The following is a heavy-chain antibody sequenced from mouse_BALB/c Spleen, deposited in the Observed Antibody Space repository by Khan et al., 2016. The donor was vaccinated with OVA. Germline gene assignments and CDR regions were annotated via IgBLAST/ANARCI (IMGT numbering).Heavy chain of an antibody. D-gene: IGHD2-14*01. CDR3: ARAYYRYDGYYAMDY. J-gene: IGHJ4*01. CDR1: GFSLSRYN. CDR2: IWGGGGT. Sequence: QVQLKESGPGLVAPSQSLSITCTVSGFSLSRYNIHWVRQPPGKGLEWLGMIWGGGGTDYNSTLTSRLSISTDNSKSQVFLKMNRLQTDDTAMYYCARAYYRYDGYYAMDYWGQGTSVTVSS. V-gene: IGHV2-6-4*01.